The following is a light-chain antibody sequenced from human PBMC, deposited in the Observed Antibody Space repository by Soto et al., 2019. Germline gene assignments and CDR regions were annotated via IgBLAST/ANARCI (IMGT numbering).Light chain of an antibody. J-gene: IGKJ5*01. Sequence: EIVLPQSPVTLSLSPGASATLSCRASQSVSSYLAWYQQKPGQAPRLLIYDASNRATGIPARFSGSGSGTDFTLTISSLEPEDFAVYYCKQRKNWQVTVGQGKRLEIK. CDR2: DAS. CDR1: QSVSSY. V-gene: IGKV3-11*01. CDR3: KQRKNWQVT.